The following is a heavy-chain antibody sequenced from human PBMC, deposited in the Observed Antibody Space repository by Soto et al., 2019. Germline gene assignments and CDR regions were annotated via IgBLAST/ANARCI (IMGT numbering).Heavy chain of an antibody. V-gene: IGHV1-69*13. D-gene: IGHD3-3*01. Sequence: SVKVSCKASGGTFSSYAISWVRQAPGQGLEWMGGIIPIFGTANYAQKFQGRVTITADESTSTAYMELSSLRSEDTAVYYCATTYYDFWSGYRAFDYWGQGTLVTVSS. CDR1: GGTFSSYA. CDR2: IIPIFGTA. J-gene: IGHJ4*02. CDR3: ATTYYDFWSGYRAFDY.